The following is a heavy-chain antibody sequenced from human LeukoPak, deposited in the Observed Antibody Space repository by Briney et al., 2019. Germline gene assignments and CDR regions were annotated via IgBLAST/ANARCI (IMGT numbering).Heavy chain of an antibody. CDR3: ARVEGYGDCSTRHQFDY. CDR2: ISAYNGKT. Sequence: GASVKVSCKASGYTFTNYDISWVRQAPGQGLEWMGWISAYNGKTNYAQKLQGRVTMTTDTSTSTASMELRSLRSDDTAVYYCARVEGYGDCSTRHQFDYWGQGTLVTVSS. J-gene: IGHJ4*02. V-gene: IGHV1-18*01. CDR1: GYTFTNYD. D-gene: IGHD4-17*01.